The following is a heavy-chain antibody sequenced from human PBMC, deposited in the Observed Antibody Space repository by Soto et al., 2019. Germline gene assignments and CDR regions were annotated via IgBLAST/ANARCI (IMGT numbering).Heavy chain of an antibody. J-gene: IGHJ4*02. V-gene: IGHV1-69*01. CDR2: IIPIFGTA. D-gene: IGHD2-21*02. Sequence: QVQLVQSGAEVKKPGSSVKVSCKASGGTFSSYAISWVRQAPGQGLEWMGGIIPIFGTANYAQKFQGRVTITADESTSTAYMGLSSLRSGDTAVYYCAGGQEDVVVTAVYYWGQGTLVPVSS. CDR3: AGGQEDVVVTAVYY. CDR1: GGTFSSYA.